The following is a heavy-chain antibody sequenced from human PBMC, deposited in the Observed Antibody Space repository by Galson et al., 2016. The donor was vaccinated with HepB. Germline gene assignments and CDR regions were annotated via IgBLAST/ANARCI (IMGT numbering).Heavy chain of an antibody. Sequence: SLRLSCAASGFTFNDYYMSWIRQAPGKGLEWVAHIGSEVIIIDYAESVKGRFAISRDNAKKLLYLQMDSLRAEDTAVYYCARGGGLYYSYAMDVWGQGTTVTVSS. CDR2: IGSEVIII. J-gene: IGHJ6*02. V-gene: IGHV3-11*01. CDR1: GFTFNDYY. D-gene: IGHD3/OR15-3a*01. CDR3: ARGGGLYYSYAMDV.